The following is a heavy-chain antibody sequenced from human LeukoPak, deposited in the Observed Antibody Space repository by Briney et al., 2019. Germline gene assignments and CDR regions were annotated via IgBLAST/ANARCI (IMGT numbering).Heavy chain of an antibody. J-gene: IGHJ5*02. CDR3: ARLDIVVSFWFDP. CDR1: GYTFTGYY. CDR2: INPNSGGT. V-gene: IGHV1-2*02. D-gene: IGHD2-2*01. Sequence: ASVKVSCKASGYTFTGYYMHWVRQAPGQGLEWMGWINPNSGGTNYAQKFQGRVTMTRDTSISTAYMELSRLRSDDTAVYYCARLDIVVSFWFDPWGQGTLVTVSS.